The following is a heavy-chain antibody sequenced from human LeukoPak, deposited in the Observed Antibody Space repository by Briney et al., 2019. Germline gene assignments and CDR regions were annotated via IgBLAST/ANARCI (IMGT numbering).Heavy chain of an antibody. D-gene: IGHD3-10*02. J-gene: IGHJ3*02. CDR2: ISAYNGNT. Sequence: ASVKVSCKASGYTFTGYYMHWVRQAPGQGLEWMGWISAYNGNTNYAQKLQGRVTMTTDTSTSTAYMELRSLRSDDTAVYYCARYVEETDAFDIWGQGTMVTVSS. V-gene: IGHV1-18*04. CDR3: ARYVEETDAFDI. CDR1: GYTFTGYY.